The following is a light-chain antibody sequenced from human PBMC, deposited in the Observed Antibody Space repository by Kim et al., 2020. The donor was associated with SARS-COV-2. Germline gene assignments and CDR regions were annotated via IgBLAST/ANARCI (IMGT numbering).Light chain of an antibody. Sequence: DIQMTQSPSSLSASVGDRVTITCRASQTISTYLNWYQQKPGKAPNLLIYAASILQSGVPSRFSGSGSGTDFTLTIASLQPEDFATYYCQHSYATPRTFGQGTKLEI. J-gene: IGKJ2*01. CDR3: QHSYATPRT. CDR2: AAS. CDR1: QTISTY. V-gene: IGKV1-39*01.